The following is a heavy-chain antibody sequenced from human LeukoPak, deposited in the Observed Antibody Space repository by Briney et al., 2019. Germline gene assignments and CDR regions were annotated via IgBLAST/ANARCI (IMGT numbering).Heavy chain of an antibody. J-gene: IGHJ2*01. CDR1: GGSFSGYY. D-gene: IGHD3-10*01. CDR3: ARIYASGSFDWYFDV. CDR2: INHRGNT. V-gene: IGHV4-34*01. Sequence: KASETLSLTCAVHGGSFSGYYWSWIRPPPGKGLEWIGEINHRGNTYHNPSLKSRVTISGDKSKKQISLKVSSVTAADTAVYYCARIYASGSFDWYFDVWGRGSLVTVSS.